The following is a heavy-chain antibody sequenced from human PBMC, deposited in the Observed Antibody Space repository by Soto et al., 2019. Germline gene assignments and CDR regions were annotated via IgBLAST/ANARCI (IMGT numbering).Heavy chain of an antibody. V-gene: IGHV3-74*01. CDR3: ARPPIGTVPPDY. D-gene: IGHD4-17*01. CDR2: IDRDGYSS. CDR1: GFSLSNYW. J-gene: IGHJ4*02. Sequence: EVQLVESGGGVVQPGGSLRLSCAASGFSLSNYWMHWVRQVPGEGLVWVSRIDRDGYSSTYAEPMKGRFTISRDNAKNTLYLQNNSLRAEDTAVYYCARPPIGTVPPDYWGQGTLLTVSS.